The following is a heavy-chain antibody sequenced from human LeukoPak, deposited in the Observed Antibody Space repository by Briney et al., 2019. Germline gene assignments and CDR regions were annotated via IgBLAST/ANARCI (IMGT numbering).Heavy chain of an antibody. J-gene: IGHJ3*02. CDR3: AREEYRAFDI. CDR1: GFTFSSYA. D-gene: IGHD2/OR15-2a*01. CDR2: ISYDGSNK. Sequence: GRSLRLSCEASGFTFSSYAMHWVRQAPGKGLEWVAVISYDGSNKYYADSVKGRFTISRDNSKNTLYLQMNSLRAEDTAVYYCAREEYRAFDIWGQGTMATVSS. V-gene: IGHV3-30-3*01.